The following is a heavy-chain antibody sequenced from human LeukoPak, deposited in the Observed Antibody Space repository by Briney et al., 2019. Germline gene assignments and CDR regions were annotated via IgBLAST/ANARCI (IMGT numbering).Heavy chain of an antibody. CDR2: ISYDGSNK. Sequence: GGSLRLSCAASGFTFSNYGMHWVRQAPGKGLEWEAVISYDGSNKYYADSVKGRFTISRDNSKNTLYLQMNSLRAEDTAVYYCAKDSTYCSSTSCYRFDYWGQGTLVTVSS. CDR3: AKDSTYCSSTSCYRFDY. D-gene: IGHD2-2*01. V-gene: IGHV3-30*18. J-gene: IGHJ4*02. CDR1: GFTFSNYG.